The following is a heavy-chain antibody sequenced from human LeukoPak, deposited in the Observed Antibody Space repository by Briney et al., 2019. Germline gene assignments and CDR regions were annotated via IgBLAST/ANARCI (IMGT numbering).Heavy chain of an antibody. Sequence: PGGSLRLSSAASGFTFSDYSMNWVRQAPGKGLEWVSYISSSSNTIYYADSVKGRFTISRDNAKNSLSLQMNSLRAEDTAVYYCARGSCRSTSCAFDYWGQGTLVTVSS. V-gene: IGHV3-48*01. CDR2: ISSSSNTI. CDR3: ARGSCRSTSCAFDY. J-gene: IGHJ4*02. D-gene: IGHD2-2*01. CDR1: GFTFSDYS.